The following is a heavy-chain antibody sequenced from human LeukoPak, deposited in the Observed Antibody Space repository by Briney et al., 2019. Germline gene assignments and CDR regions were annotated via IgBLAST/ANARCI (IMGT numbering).Heavy chain of an antibody. CDR1: GFTFSNYW. V-gene: IGHV3-7*01. Sequence: GGSLRLSCAASGFTFSNYWMSWVRQAPGKGLEWVANLNQDGSEKYSVDSVKGRFTISRANAKNSLYLQMNSLRAEDTAVYYCARERVRGAVDYWGQGTLVTVSS. CDR3: ARERVRGAVDY. CDR2: LNQDGSEK. J-gene: IGHJ4*02. D-gene: IGHD3-10*01.